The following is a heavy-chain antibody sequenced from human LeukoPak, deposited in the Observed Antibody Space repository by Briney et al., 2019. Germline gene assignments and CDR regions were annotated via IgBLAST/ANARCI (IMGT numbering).Heavy chain of an antibody. CDR3: AKDHPMIVVLGYFDY. V-gene: IGHV3-23*01. Sequence: GGSLRPSCAASGFTFSSYAMSWVRQAPGKGLEWVSAISGIGGSTYYADSVKGRFTISRDNSKNTLYLQMNSLRAEDTAVYYCAKDHPMIVVLGYFDYWGQGTLVTVSS. J-gene: IGHJ4*02. D-gene: IGHD3-22*01. CDR1: GFTFSSYA. CDR2: ISGIGGST.